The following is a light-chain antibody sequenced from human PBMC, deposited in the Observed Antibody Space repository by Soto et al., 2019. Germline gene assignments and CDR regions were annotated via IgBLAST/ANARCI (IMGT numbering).Light chain of an antibody. Sequence: DIQMTQSPSSMSASVGDRVAITCRASQGINNYLAWYQQKPGKVPKLLIYDASTLQSGVPSRFSGSGSGTDFTLTISRLQPEDVATYYCQKYNSVPQAFGPGTKVDVK. CDR3: QKYNSVPQA. V-gene: IGKV1-27*01. CDR2: DAS. J-gene: IGKJ3*01. CDR1: QGINNY.